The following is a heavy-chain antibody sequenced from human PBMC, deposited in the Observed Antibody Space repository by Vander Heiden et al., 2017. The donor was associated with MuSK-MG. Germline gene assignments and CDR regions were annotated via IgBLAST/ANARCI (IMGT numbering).Heavy chain of an antibody. D-gene: IGHD2-2*01. CDR2: ISSSSSYI. V-gene: IGHV3-21*01. CDR1: GFTFSSYS. Sequence: EVQLVESGGGLVKPGGSLRLACAASGFTFSSYSMNWVRQVPGKGLEWVSSISSSSSYIYFAYSVKGRFTISRDIAKNSLYLQINSLRAEDTAVCCCARVPSSLAFDIW. CDR3: ARVPSSLAFDI. J-gene: IGHJ3*02.